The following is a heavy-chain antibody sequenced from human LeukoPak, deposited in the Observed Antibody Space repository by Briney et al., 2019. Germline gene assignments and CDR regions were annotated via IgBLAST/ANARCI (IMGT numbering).Heavy chain of an antibody. J-gene: IGHJ3*02. V-gene: IGHV3-7*01. Sequence: GGSLRLSCAASGFSFSRYWMSWVRQAPGKGLEWVGQINEDGSEKYYVESVRGRFTISRDNAKNSLYLHMNSLRVEDTAVYYCARDGPPPCAFDIWGQGTVVTVSS. CDR2: INEDGSEK. CDR3: ARDGPPPCAFDI. CDR1: GFSFSRYW.